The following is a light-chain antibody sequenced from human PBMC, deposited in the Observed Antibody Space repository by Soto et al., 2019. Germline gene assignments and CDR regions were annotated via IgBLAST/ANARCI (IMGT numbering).Light chain of an antibody. CDR1: QSISSW. V-gene: IGKV1-5*01. CDR3: QQYITYPMYT. Sequence: DIQMTQSPSTLSASVGDRVTITCRASQSISSWLAWYQQKPGKDPNLLIYDASSLEGGVPARFSGSRSGTEFTLTISTLQPDDFATYYCQQYITYPMYTFGQGTKLEIK. CDR2: DAS. J-gene: IGKJ2*01.